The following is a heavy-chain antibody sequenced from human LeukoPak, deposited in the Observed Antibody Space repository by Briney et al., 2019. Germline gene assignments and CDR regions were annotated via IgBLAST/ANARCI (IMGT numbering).Heavy chain of an antibody. V-gene: IGHV1-2*02. D-gene: IGHD3-16*01. CDR2: INPNNGLT. CDR1: GYSFTGYF. Sequence: ASVKVSCKASGYSFTGYFLHWVRQAPGQGLEWMGWINPNNGLTNYTQKFKGRVTMTRDTSSATGYMELNRLTSDDTAVFYCARAWGSLHYFDHWGQGTLVTVSS. J-gene: IGHJ4*02. CDR3: ARAWGSLHYFDH.